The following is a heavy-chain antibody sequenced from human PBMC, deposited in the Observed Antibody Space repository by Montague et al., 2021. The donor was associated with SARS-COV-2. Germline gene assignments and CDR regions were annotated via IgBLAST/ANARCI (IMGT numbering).Heavy chain of an antibody. CDR1: GGSISDYY. Sequence: SETLSLTCSVSGGSISDYYWNRIRQPPGKGLEWIGYIYYNTGNTNYNPSLQSRVTISVDTSRSQFSLRLTSVTAADTAVYFCARFWSGYVDKWSQGTLVTVSS. V-gene: IGHV4-59*01. CDR3: ARFWSGYVDK. J-gene: IGHJ4*02. D-gene: IGHD3-3*01. CDR2: IYYNTGNT.